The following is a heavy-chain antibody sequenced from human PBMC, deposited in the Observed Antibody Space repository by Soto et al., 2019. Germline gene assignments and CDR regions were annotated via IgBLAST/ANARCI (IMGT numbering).Heavy chain of an antibody. V-gene: IGHV4-4*07. J-gene: IGHJ1*01. Sequence: QVQQLESGPGLVKPWDTLSLTCTVSGAHVIHFSWSWIRQPAGKGLEWIGRITVNGITQYTPSFRSRVTMSMDTSRNQFSLKLQSATAADTALYYCARESGENWTYEAHWGQGTLVTVSS. CDR3: ARESGENWTYEAH. D-gene: IGHD1-7*01. CDR2: ITVNGIT. CDR1: GAHVIHFS.